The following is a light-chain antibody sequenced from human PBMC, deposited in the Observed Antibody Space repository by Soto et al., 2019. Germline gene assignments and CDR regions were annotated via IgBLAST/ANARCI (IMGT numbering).Light chain of an antibody. Sequence: EIVLTQSPGTLSLSPGERATLSCRASQSVSSSYLAWYQQKPGQAPRLLIYGTASRATGIPDRFSGGGSGTDSRLTISSLEPDDFAVYYCHQYGGSPTWTFGQGTKVEIK. CDR3: HQYGGSPTWT. CDR2: GTA. V-gene: IGKV3-20*01. J-gene: IGKJ1*01. CDR1: QSVSSSY.